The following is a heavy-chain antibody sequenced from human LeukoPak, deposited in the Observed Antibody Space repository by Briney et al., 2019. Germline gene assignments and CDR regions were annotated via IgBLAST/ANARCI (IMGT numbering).Heavy chain of an antibody. V-gene: IGHV3-66*01. CDR1: GFTVSSNY. Sequence: GGSLRLSCAASGFTVSSNYMSWVRQAPGKGLEWVSVIYSGGSTYYADSVKGRFTISRDNSKNTLYLQMNSLRAEDTAVYYCARDLAHAYSSSWYPPNLNDAFDIWGQGTMVTVSS. CDR3: ARDLAHAYSSSWYPPNLNDAFDI. J-gene: IGHJ3*02. CDR2: IYSGGST. D-gene: IGHD6-13*01.